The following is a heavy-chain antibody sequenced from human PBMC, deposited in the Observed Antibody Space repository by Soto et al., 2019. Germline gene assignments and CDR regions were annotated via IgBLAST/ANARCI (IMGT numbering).Heavy chain of an antibody. CDR1: GFTFSTYG. V-gene: IGHV3-30*18. CDR3: AKDGWMATIRGDAFDI. Sequence: QVQLVESGGGVVPPGRSLRLSCAASGFTFSTYGMHWVRQAAGRGLEWVAVISYDGSNKYYADSVKGRFTISRDNSKNTLYLQMDSLRPEDTAVYYCAKDGWMATIRGDAFDIWCQGTMVTVSS. J-gene: IGHJ3*02. D-gene: IGHD5-12*01. CDR2: ISYDGSNK.